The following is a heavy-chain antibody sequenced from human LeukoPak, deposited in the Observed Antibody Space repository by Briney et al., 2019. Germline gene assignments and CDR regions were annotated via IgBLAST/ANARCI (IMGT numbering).Heavy chain of an antibody. V-gene: IGHV4-59*01. CDR3: ARGTRRYYDGSGYYYGVFDY. D-gene: IGHD3-22*01. CDR1: DDSIKNYF. Sequence: SETLSLTCTVSDDSIKNYFWTWIRQSPGKGLEWIGYVFYSGSTSYNPSLRSRLTMSVDTSKSQFSLNLKSVTAADTAVYYCARGTRRYYDGSGYYYGVFDYWGQGILVTVSS. J-gene: IGHJ4*02. CDR2: VFYSGST.